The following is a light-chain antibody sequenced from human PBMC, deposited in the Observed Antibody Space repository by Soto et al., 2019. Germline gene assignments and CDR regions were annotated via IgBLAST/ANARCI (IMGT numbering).Light chain of an antibody. CDR3: QQYVTAFRT. CDR1: QTISSW. J-gene: IGKJ1*01. CDR2: KAS. Sequence: DIQMTQSPSTLSGSVGDRVTITCRASQTISSWLAWYQQKPGKAPKLLIYKASTLKSGVPSRFSGSGSGTEFTLTISSLQPDDFETYYCQQYVTAFRTFGQGTKVDIK. V-gene: IGKV1-5*03.